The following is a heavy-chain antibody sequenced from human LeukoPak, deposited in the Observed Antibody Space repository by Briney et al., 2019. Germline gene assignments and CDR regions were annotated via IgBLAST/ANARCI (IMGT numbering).Heavy chain of an antibody. V-gene: IGHV4-34*01. CDR3: ARRLRDYDSSGYHSGAFDI. CDR1: GGSFSGYY. CDR2: INHSGST. J-gene: IGHJ3*02. D-gene: IGHD3-22*01. Sequence: SETLSLTCADYGGSFSGYYWSWIPQPPGKGLEWIGEINHSGSTNYNPSLKSRVTISVDTSKNQFSLKLSSVTAADTAVYYCARRLRDYDSSGYHSGAFDIWGQGTMVTVSS.